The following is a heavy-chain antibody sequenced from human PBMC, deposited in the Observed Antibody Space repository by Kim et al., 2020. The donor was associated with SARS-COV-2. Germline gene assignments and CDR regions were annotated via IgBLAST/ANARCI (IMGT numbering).Heavy chain of an antibody. D-gene: IGHD2-21*02. CDR1: GYNFNTYA. J-gene: IGHJ4*02. CDR2: INTETGNP. CDR3: EFHGDDKDRSGVTAGAGGYFDH. Sequence: ASVKVSCKASGYNFNTYAMNWLRQAPGQGLEWLGWINTETGNPSYAQGFTGRFVFSLDTSVSTAYLQINNLKPEDTAVYYCEFHGDDKDRSGVTAGAGGYFDHWGQGTLVTVSS. V-gene: IGHV7-4-1*02.